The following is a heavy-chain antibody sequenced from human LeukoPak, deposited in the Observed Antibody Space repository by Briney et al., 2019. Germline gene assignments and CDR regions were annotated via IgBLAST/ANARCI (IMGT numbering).Heavy chain of an antibody. D-gene: IGHD3-10*01. CDR1: GFTFSSYS. CDR3: ARGVTMVRGVREGTYYFDY. CDR2: ISSNSSYI. V-gene: IGHV3-21*01. Sequence: GGSLRLSCAASGFTFSSYSMNWVRQAPGKGLEWVSSISSNSSYIYYADSAKGRFTISRDNAKNSLYLQMNSLRAEDTAVYYCARGVTMVRGVREGTYYFDYWGQGTLVTVSS. J-gene: IGHJ4*02.